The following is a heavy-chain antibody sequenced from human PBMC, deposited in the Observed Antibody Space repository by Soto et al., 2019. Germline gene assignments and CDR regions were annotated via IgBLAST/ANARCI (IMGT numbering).Heavy chain of an antibody. CDR3: ARSNYYDFWSGYYLAAFDI. V-gene: IGHV3-7*01. CDR2: IKQDGSEK. J-gene: IGHJ3*02. Sequence: GGSLRLSCAASGFTFSSYWMSWVRQAPGKGLEWVANIKQDGSEKYYVDSVKGRFTISRDNAKNSLYLQMNSLRAEDTAVYYCARSNYYDFWSGYYLAAFDIWGQGTMVTVSS. CDR1: GFTFSSYW. D-gene: IGHD3-3*01.